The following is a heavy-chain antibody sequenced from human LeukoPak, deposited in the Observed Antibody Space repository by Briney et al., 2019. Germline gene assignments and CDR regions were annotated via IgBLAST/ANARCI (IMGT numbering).Heavy chain of an antibody. CDR3: ARVIRFGGIVVTAIRHWFDP. Sequence: PSETLSLTCAVYGGSFSGYYWSWIRQPPGKGLEWIGEINHSGSTNYNPSLKSRVTISVDTSKNQFSLKLSSVTAGDTAVYYCARVIRFGGIVVTAIRHWFDPWGQGTLVTVSS. J-gene: IGHJ5*02. D-gene: IGHD2-21*02. V-gene: IGHV4-34*01. CDR2: INHSGST. CDR1: GGSFSGYY.